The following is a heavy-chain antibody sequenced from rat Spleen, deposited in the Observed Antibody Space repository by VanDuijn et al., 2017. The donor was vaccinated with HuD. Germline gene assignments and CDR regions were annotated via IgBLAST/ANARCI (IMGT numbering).Heavy chain of an antibody. J-gene: IGHJ2*01. CDR1: GFTFSNCD. CDR2: ISPGGGNT. CDR3: ARRHYGYTDYFDY. Sequence: EVQLVESGGGLVQPGRSMKLSCVASGFTFSNCDMAWVRQAPKKGLEWVASISPGGGNTYYRDSVKGRFTVSRDNAKSTLSLQMDSLRSEDTATYYCARRHYGYTDYFDYWGQGVMVTVSS. D-gene: IGHD1-9*01. V-gene: IGHV5-25*01.